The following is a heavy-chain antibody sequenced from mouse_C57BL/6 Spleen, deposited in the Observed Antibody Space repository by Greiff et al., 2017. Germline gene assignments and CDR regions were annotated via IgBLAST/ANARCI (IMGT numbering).Heavy chain of an antibody. D-gene: IGHD1-1*01. J-gene: IGHJ1*03. CDR2: IDPSDSYT. CDR3: ARWITTVGAGRYFDV. Sequence: QVQLQQPGAELVRPGTSVKLSCKASGYTFTSYWMHWVKQRPGQGLEWIGVIDPSDSYTNYNQKFKGKATLTVDTSSSTAYMQLSSLTSEDSAVYYCARWITTVGAGRYFDVWGTGTTVTVSS. CDR1: GYTFTSYW. V-gene: IGHV1-59*01.